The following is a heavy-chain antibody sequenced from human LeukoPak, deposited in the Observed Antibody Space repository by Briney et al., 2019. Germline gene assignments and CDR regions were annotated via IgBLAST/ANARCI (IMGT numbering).Heavy chain of an antibody. V-gene: IGHV4-39*07. CDR2: IYDSGTT. CDR3: ASHKGRATAVDY. Sequence: SETLSLTCTVSGASISSSNYYWGWIRQPPGKGLEWIGSIYDSGTTYYNPSLKSRVTISADTSKNQFSLKLSSVTAADTAVYYCASHKGRATAVDYWGQGTLVTVSS. CDR1: GASISSSNYY. J-gene: IGHJ4*02. D-gene: IGHD2-21*02.